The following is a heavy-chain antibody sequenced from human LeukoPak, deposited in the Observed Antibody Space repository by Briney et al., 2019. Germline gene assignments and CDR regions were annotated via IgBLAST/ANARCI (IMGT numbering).Heavy chain of an antibody. J-gene: IGHJ4*02. CDR2: IYYSGST. Sequence: SETLSFTVTVPGGSISSSYWSWIRQPPGKGLKWIGYIYYSGSTNYNPSLKSRVTISVDTSKNQFSLKLSSVTAADTAVYYCARSSSWYSPFDYWGQGTLVTVSS. D-gene: IGHD6-13*01. CDR1: GGSISSSY. V-gene: IGHV4-59*08. CDR3: ARSSSWYSPFDY.